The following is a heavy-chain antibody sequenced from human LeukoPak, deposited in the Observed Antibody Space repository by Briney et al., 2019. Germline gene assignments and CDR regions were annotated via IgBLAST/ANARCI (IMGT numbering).Heavy chain of an antibody. J-gene: IGHJ5*01. CDR1: GGSISSYY. CDR3: ARKVVTVRYFDS. CDR2: VYYTGST. Sequence: SETLSLTCTVSGGSISSYYWSWVRQPPGKGLEWIGFVYYTGSTNYSPSLKSRVTISVDTSKNQFSLKLRSVTAADTAVYYCARKVVTVRYFDSWGQGTLVTVSS. D-gene: IGHD3-9*01. V-gene: IGHV4-59*12.